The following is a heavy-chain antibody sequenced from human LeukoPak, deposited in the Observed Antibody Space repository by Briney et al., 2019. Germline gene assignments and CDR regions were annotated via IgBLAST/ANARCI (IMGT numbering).Heavy chain of an antibody. J-gene: IGHJ5*02. Sequence: PSETLSLTCTVSGGSISNYFWSWIRQPPGKGLEWIGYIYYTGSANYCPSLKSRVTISIDTSKTQFSLKVSSVTAADTAIYYCVRSKSGTYGWFDPWGQGTLVTVFS. V-gene: IGHV4-59*01. CDR3: VRSKSGTYGWFDP. CDR1: GGSISNYF. D-gene: IGHD4-17*01. CDR2: IYYTGSA.